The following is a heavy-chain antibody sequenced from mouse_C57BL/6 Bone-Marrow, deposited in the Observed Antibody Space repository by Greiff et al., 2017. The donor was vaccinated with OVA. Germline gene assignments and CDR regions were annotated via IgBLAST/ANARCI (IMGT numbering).Heavy chain of an antibody. J-gene: IGHJ1*03. CDR3: ARKEDGNYEGYWYFDV. CDR2: INPNNGGT. V-gene: IGHV1-26*01. D-gene: IGHD2-1*01. Sequence: EVQLQQSGPELVKPGASVKISCKASGYTFTDYYMNWVQQSHGKSLEWIGDINPNNGGTSYNQKFKGKATLTVDKSSSTAYMELRSLTSEDSAVYYCARKEDGNYEGYWYFDVWGTGTTVTVSS. CDR1: GYTFTDYY.